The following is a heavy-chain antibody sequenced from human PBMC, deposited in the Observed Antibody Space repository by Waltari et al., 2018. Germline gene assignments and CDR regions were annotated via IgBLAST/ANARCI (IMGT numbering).Heavy chain of an antibody. Sequence: EVQLVESGGGLVQPGGSLRLSCAASGFTFSTYWMGWVRQAPGKGLEWGANIKQDGRTKYYVDSVKGRFTISRDNAKNTLYLQMNSLRAEDTAVYYCGRDRGWRQHDYWGQGTLVTVSS. J-gene: IGHJ4*02. V-gene: IGHV3-7*01. CDR2: IKQDGRTK. D-gene: IGHD5-12*01. CDR1: GFTFSTYW. CDR3: GRDRGWRQHDY.